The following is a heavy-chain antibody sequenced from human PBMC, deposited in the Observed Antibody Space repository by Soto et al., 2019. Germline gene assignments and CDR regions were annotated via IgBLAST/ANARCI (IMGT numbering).Heavy chain of an antibody. CDR2: ISGSGGST. CDR3: AKLRDDSGYDRTVDY. D-gene: IGHD5-12*01. J-gene: IGHJ4*02. V-gene: IGHV3-23*01. Sequence: GSMRLSCAASGFTFSSYAMSWVRQAPGKGLEWASAISGSGGSTYYADSVKGRFTISRDNSKNTLYLQMNSLRAEDTAVYYCAKLRDDSGYDRTVDYWGQGTLVTVSS. CDR1: GFTFSSYA.